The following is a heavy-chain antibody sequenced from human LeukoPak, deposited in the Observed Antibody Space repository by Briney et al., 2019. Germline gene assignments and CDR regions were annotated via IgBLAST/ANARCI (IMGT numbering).Heavy chain of an antibody. Sequence: HPGGSLRLSCAASGFTFSNYAMHWVRQAPGKGLEYVSAISSNGGSTYYADSVKGRFTISRDNSKNTLYLQMSSLRAEDTAVYYCVKVSSGSYSYYFDYWGQGTLVTVSS. J-gene: IGHJ4*02. CDR3: VKVSSGSYSYYFDY. CDR1: GFTFSNYA. V-gene: IGHV3-64D*09. CDR2: ISSNGGST. D-gene: IGHD1-26*01.